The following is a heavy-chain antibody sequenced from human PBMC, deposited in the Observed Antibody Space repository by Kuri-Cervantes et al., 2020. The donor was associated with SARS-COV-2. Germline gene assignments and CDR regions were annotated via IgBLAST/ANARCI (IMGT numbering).Heavy chain of an antibody. D-gene: IGHD3-10*01. CDR1: GFSLSTSGVG. V-gene: IGHV2-5*02. Sequence: SGPTLVKPTQTLTLTCTFSGFSLSTSGVGVGWIRQPPGKALEWLALIYWDDDKRYSPSLKSRLTITKDTSKNQVVLTMTNMDPVDTATYYCARTPYYYGSGSYYPRYYYYGMDVWGQGTTVTVSS. CDR3: ARTPYYYGSGSYYPRYYYYGMDV. J-gene: IGHJ6*02. CDR2: IYWDDDK.